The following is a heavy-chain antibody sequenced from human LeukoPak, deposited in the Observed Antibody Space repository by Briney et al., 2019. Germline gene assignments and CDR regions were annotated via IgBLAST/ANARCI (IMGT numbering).Heavy chain of an antibody. J-gene: IGHJ6*03. CDR3: ARGFELLYYYYYYYMDV. Sequence: GGSLRLSCAASGFTFSSYSMNWVRQAPGKGLEWVSSISSSSSYIYYADSVKGRFTISRDNAKNSLYLQMNSLRAEDTAVYYCARGFELLYYYYYYYMDVWGKGPTVTVSS. D-gene: IGHD3-10*01. CDR2: ISSSSSYI. CDR1: GFTFSSYS. V-gene: IGHV3-21*01.